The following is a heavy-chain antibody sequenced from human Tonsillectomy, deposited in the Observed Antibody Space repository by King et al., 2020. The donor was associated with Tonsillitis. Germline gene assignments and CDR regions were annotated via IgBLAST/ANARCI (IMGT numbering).Heavy chain of an antibody. CDR3: AREHTGEDDVSFFDY. CDR2: ISYDGSNE. J-gene: IGHJ4*02. D-gene: IGHD7-27*01. V-gene: IGHV3-30-3*01. CDR1: GFTFSSYA. Sequence: VQLVESGGGVVQPGRSLRLSCAASGFTFSSYAMHWVRQAPGKGLEWVAVISYDGSNEYYADSVKGRFTISRDNSKNTLYLQMNSLRAEDTAVYYCAREHTGEDDVSFFDYWGQGTLVTVSS.